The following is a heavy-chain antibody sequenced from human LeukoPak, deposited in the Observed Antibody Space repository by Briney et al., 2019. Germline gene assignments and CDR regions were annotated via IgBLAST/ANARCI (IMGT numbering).Heavy chain of an antibody. CDR3: ARGADTAMVIDY. V-gene: IGHV1-69*04. CDR1: GGTFSSYA. CDR2: IIPILGIA. J-gene: IGHJ4*02. Sequence: SVKVSCKASGGTFSSYAISWVRQAPGQGREWMGRIIPILGIANYAQKFQGRVTITADKSTSTAYMELSSLRSEDTAVYYCARGADTAMVIDYWGQGTLVTVSS. D-gene: IGHD5-18*01.